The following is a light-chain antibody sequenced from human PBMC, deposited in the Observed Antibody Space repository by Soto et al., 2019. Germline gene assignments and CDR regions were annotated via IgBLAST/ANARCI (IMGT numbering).Light chain of an antibody. V-gene: IGKV3-15*01. CDR3: QQYNNCSPIT. Sequence: EIVMTQSPATLSVSPGERATLSCRASQSVSSNLAWYQQKPGQAPRLLIYGASTRATGIPARFSGSGSGTEFTLTISSLQYEDFAVYYCQQYNNCSPITFGQGTRLEIK. J-gene: IGKJ5*01. CDR2: GAS. CDR1: QSVSSN.